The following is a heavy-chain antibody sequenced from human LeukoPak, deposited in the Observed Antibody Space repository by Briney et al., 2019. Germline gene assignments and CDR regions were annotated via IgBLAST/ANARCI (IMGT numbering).Heavy chain of an antibody. CDR1: GVTFSNFD. Sequence: GGALRLSCAPSGVTFSNFDLHWGRQATGEGLEWVSAIGTAGDTYYPDSVKGRFTVSRDNAKNSFYLQMNNLRAGDTAVYYCSRGGAPAGYAYDIWGQGTVVTVSS. V-gene: IGHV3-13*01. CDR2: IGTAGDT. J-gene: IGHJ3*02. D-gene: IGHD6-13*01. CDR3: SRGGAPAGYAYDI.